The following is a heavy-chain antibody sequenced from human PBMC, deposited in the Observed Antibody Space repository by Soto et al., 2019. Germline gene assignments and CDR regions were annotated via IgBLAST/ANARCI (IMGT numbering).Heavy chain of an antibody. CDR2: IYYSGST. V-gene: IGHV4-31*03. D-gene: IGHD6-6*01. CDR1: GGSISSGGYY. CDR3: AREGQLVSLNAFDI. Sequence: QVQLQESGPGLVKPSQTLSLTCTVSGGSISSGGYYWSWIRQHPGKGLEWIGYIYYSGSTYYNPFLKSRVTISVDTSKNQFSLKLSSVTAADTAVYYCAREGQLVSLNAFDIWGQGTMVTVSS. J-gene: IGHJ3*02.